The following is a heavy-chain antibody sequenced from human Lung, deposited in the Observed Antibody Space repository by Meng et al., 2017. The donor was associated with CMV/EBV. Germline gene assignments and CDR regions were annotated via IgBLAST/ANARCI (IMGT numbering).Heavy chain of an antibody. CDR2: IYHSGST. CDR3: ARVGQWLPIDY. V-gene: IGHV4-4*02. Sequence: QVQLQESGPGLVKPYGTLSRTCAVSGGSISSSNWWSWVRQPPGKGLEWIGEIYHSGSTHYNTPLKSRDTITVDKSKNQFSLNLSSVTAADTAVYYCARVGQWLPIDYWGQGTLVTVSS. D-gene: IGHD6-19*01. J-gene: IGHJ4*02. CDR1: GGSISSSNW.